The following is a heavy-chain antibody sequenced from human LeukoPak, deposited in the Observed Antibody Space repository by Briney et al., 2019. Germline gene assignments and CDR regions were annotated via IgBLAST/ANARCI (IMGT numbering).Heavy chain of an antibody. V-gene: IGHV4-59*01. J-gene: IGHJ4*02. CDR1: GGSISSYY. CDR3: AREPTVTPCDY. CDR2: IYYSGST. Sequence: SETLSLTCTVYGGSISSYYWSSVRQPPGKGLEWIGYIYYSGSTNYNPSLESRVTISVDTSKNQFFLKLSSVTAADTSVHYCAREPTVTPCDYWGQGTLVTVSS. D-gene: IGHD4-17*01.